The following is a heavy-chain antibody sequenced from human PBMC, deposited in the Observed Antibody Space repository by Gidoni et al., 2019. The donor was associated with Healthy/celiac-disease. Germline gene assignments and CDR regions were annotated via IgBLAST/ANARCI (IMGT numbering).Heavy chain of an antibody. D-gene: IGHD2-21*02. CDR2: INHSGST. J-gene: IGHJ6*02. CDR3: ARGLVVVTANYYGMDV. V-gene: IGHV4-34*01. CDR1: GGSFSCYY. Sequence: QVQLQQWGAGLLKPSETLSLTCAVYGGSFSCYYWSWIRQPPGKGLEWIGEINHSGSTNYNPSLKSRVTISVDTSKNQFSLKLSSVTAADTAVYYCARGLVVVTANYYGMDVWGQGTTVTVSS.